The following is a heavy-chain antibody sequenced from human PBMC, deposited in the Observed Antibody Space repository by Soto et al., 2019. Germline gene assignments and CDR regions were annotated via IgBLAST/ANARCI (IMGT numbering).Heavy chain of an antibody. CDR1: GGSISSYY. V-gene: IGHV4-59*01. J-gene: IGHJ4*02. CDR3: AREVAGTSYFDS. D-gene: IGHD6-19*01. CDR2: IYYSGST. Sequence: PSETLSLTCTVSGGSISSYYWSWIRQPPGKGLEWIGYIYYSGSTNYNPSLKSRVTISVDTSKNQFSLKLSSVTAADTAVYYCAREVAGTSYFDSWGQGTLVTVSS.